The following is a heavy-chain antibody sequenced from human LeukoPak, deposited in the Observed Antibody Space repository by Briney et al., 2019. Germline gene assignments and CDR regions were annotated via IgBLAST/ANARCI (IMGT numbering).Heavy chain of an antibody. V-gene: IGHV4-61*01. Sequence: SETLSLTCTVSGGSVSSGSYYWSWIRQPPGTGLEWIGYIYYSGSTNYNPSLKSRVTISVDTSKNQFSLKLSSVTAADTAVYYCARVDLATTVGTPYFDYWGQGTLVTVSS. CDR2: IYYSGST. CDR3: ARVDLATTVGTPYFDY. J-gene: IGHJ4*02. CDR1: GGSVSSGSYY. D-gene: IGHD4-23*01.